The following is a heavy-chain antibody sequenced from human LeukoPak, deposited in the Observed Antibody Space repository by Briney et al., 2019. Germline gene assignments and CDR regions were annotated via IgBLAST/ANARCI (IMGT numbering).Heavy chain of an antibody. CDR1: GFTFSSYA. Sequence: GGSPRLSCAASGFTFSSYAMSWVRQAPGEGLEWVSAISGSGGSTYYADSVKGRFTISRDNSKNTLYLQMNSLRAEDTAVYYCATRGIAVAGYFDYWGQGTLVTVSS. J-gene: IGHJ4*02. D-gene: IGHD6-19*01. V-gene: IGHV3-23*01. CDR2: ISGSGGST. CDR3: ATRGIAVAGYFDY.